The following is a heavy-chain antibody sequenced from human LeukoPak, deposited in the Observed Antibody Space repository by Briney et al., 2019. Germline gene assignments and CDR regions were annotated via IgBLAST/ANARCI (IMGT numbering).Heavy chain of an antibody. Sequence: SVKVSCKASGGTFSSYAISWVRQATGQGLEWMGGIIPIFGTANYAQKFQGRVTITADESTSTAYMELSSLRSEDTAVYYCARSPYPYSDSSGYYYYFDYWGQGTLVTVSS. CDR1: GGTFSSYA. V-gene: IGHV1-69*13. D-gene: IGHD3-22*01. CDR2: IIPIFGTA. J-gene: IGHJ4*02. CDR3: ARSPYPYSDSSGYYYYFDY.